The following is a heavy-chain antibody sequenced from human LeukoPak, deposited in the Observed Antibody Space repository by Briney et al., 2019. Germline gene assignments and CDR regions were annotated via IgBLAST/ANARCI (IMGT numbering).Heavy chain of an antibody. CDR2: ITTNTGNP. V-gene: IGHV7-4-1*02. D-gene: IGHD3-22*01. Sequence: ASVKVSCKASGYTFTSYAMNWVRQAPGQWLEWMGGITTNTGNPTYAQGFTGRFVFSLDTSVSTAYLQISSLKAEDTAVYYCARMYYYDSSGYHNWFDPWGQGTLVTVSS. J-gene: IGHJ5*02. CDR3: ARMYYYDSSGYHNWFDP. CDR1: GYTFTSYA.